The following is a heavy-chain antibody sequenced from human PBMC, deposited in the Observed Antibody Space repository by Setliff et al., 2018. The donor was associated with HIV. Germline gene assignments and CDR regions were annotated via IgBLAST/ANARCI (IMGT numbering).Heavy chain of an antibody. CDR3: ATLDPSGGNFLAY. J-gene: IGHJ4*02. Sequence: SETLSLTCTVSGDTDFYWSWIRLSPGKGLEWIGYIHASGKANYNLSLKSRVTISLDTSKMQFSLRLTSVTAADTAVYYCATLDPSGGNFLAYWGQGTPVTVSS. CDR1: GDTDFY. CDR2: IHASGKA. D-gene: IGHD2-21*02. V-gene: IGHV4-4*09.